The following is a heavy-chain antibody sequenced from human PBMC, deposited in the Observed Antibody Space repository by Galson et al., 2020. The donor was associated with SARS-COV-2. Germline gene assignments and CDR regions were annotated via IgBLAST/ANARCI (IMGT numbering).Heavy chain of an antibody. D-gene: IGHD5-18*01. CDR2: IYYRGST. V-gene: IGHV4-31*03. CDR1: GGSISSGGYY. J-gene: IGHJ6*02. CDR3: ARDPASYGSKWGMDV. Sequence: ASETLSLTCTVSGGSISSGGYYWSWIRQHPGKGLEWIGYIYYRGSTYYNPSLKSRVTISVDTSKNQFSLKLSSVTAADTAVYYCARDPASYGSKWGMDVWGQGTTVTVSS.